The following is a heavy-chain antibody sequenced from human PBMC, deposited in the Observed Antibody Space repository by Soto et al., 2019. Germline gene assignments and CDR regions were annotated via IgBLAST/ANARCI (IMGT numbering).Heavy chain of an antibody. Sequence: SETLSLTCTVSGGSISSYYWSWIRQPPGKGLEWIGYIYYSGSTNYNPSLKGRVTISRDNSKKTLYVQMNRLRVEDTAVYYCARDAREWLVFDAMDVWGQGTTVTVSS. CDR2: IYYSGST. CDR3: ARDAREWLVFDAMDV. D-gene: IGHD3-3*01. CDR1: GGSISSYY. V-gene: IGHV4-59*01. J-gene: IGHJ6*02.